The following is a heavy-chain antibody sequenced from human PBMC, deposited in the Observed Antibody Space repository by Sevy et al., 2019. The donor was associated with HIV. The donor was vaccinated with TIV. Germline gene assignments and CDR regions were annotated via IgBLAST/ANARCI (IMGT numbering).Heavy chain of an antibody. V-gene: IGHV3-7*01. CDR3: AREVGGYNWRPYYFDS. J-gene: IGHJ4*02. CDR2: IKQDESEK. CDR1: GFTFTNYW. D-gene: IGHD5-12*01. Sequence: GGSLRLSCVASGFTFTNYWISWVRQTPGKGLEWVATIKQDESEKYYLDSVKGRFAISRDNGKKSVFLQMKGLSAEDTALYYCAREVGGYNWRPYYFDSWGQGTLVIVSS.